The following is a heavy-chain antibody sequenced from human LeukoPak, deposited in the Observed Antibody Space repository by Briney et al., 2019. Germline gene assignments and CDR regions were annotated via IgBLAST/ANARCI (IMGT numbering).Heavy chain of an antibody. CDR2: INPNSGGT. CDR3: ARDLRGFGYGGNSVRAFDI. V-gene: IGHV1-2*02. D-gene: IGHD4-23*01. J-gene: IGHJ3*02. Sequence: ASVKVSCKASGYTFTGYYMHWVRQAPGQGLEWMGWINPNSGGTNYAQKFQGRVTMTRDTSISTAYMELSRLRSDDTAVYYCARDLRGFGYGGNSVRAFDIWGQGTMVTVSS. CDR1: GYTFTGYY.